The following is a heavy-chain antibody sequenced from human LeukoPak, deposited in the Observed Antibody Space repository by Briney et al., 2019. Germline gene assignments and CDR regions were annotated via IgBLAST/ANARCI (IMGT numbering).Heavy chain of an antibody. CDR2: IYWNDDK. CDR3: AHRPWVAVAGTWVGAFDI. V-gene: IGHV2-5*01. D-gene: IGHD6-19*01. CDR1: GFSLSTSGVG. J-gene: IGHJ3*02. Sequence: SGPTLVNPTQTLTLTCTFSGFSLSTSGVGVGWIRQPPGKALEWLALIYWNDDKRYSPSLKSRLTITKDTSKNQVVLTMTNMDPVDTATYYCAHRPWVAVAGTWVGAFDIWGQGTMVTVSS.